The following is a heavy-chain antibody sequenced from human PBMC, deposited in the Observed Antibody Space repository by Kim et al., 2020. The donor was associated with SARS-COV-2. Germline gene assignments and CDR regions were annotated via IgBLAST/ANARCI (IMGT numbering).Heavy chain of an antibody. CDR3: TTSTTNYYFYYGMDV. Sequence: GASLRLSCAASGFTFSNAWMSWVRQAPGKGLEWVGRIKSKTDGGTTDYAAPVKGRFTISRDDSKNTLYLQMNSLKTEDTAVYYCTTSTTNYYFYYGMDVWGQGTTVTVSS. CDR1: GFTFSNAW. CDR2: IKSKTDGGTT. J-gene: IGHJ6*02. V-gene: IGHV3-15*01. D-gene: IGHD1-26*01.